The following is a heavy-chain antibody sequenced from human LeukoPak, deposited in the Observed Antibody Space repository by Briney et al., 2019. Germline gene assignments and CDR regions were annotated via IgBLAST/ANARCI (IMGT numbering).Heavy chain of an antibody. Sequence: ASVKVSCKASGYTFTSYAMHWVRQAPGQRLEWMGWINAGNGNTKYSQKFQGRVTITRDTSASTAYMELSSLRSEDTAVYYCARDDGYNLGDDYWGQGTLVTVSS. CDR1: GYTFTSYA. CDR3: ARDDGYNLGDDY. J-gene: IGHJ4*02. CDR2: INAGNGNT. V-gene: IGHV1-3*01. D-gene: IGHD5-24*01.